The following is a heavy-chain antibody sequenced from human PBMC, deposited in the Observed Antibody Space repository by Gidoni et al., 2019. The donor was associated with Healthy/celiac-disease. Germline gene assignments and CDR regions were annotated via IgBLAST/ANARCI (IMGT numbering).Heavy chain of an antibody. V-gene: IGHV4-39*01. CDR2: IYYSGNT. CDR1: GGSISSSSHY. CDR3: ARVFVADSSVGQDWFDP. D-gene: IGHD3-22*01. Sequence: QLQLQESGPGLMKPSETLSLTCTVSGGSISSSSHYWGWIRQPPGKGLEWVGSIYYSGNTYYNPSLKSRVTISVDTSKNQFSLKLSSVTAADTAVYYCARVFVADSSVGQDWFDPWGQGTLVTVSS. J-gene: IGHJ5*02.